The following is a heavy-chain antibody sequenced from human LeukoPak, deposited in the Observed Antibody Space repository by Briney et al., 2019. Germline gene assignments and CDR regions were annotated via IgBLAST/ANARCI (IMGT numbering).Heavy chain of an antibody. CDR1: GYTFTSYG. J-gene: IGHJ6*03. D-gene: IGHD3-16*01. CDR2: INSYNGNA. CDR3: ARGGILYMDV. V-gene: IGHV1-18*01. Sequence: ASVKVSCKASGYTFTSYGISWVRQAPGQGLEWVGWINSYNGNAQYVQKFQDRVTMTTDTSTSTAYMELRSLRSDDTAVYYCARGGILYMDVWGKGTTVTVSS.